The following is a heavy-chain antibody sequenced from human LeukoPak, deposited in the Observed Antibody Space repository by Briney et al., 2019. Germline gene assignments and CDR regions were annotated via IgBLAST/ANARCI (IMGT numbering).Heavy chain of an antibody. D-gene: IGHD3-10*01. Sequence: GGSLRLSCAASGFTFNSYAMTWVRQAPGKGLEWVSVISDSGGRIYYADSVKGRFTISRDNSKNTLYLHMNSLRAEDTAVYYCAKVLIWTYGSGNYYKGAFDIWGQGTMVTVFS. CDR1: GFTFNSYA. V-gene: IGHV3-23*01. J-gene: IGHJ3*02. CDR2: ISDSGGRI. CDR3: AKVLIWTYGSGNYYKGAFDI.